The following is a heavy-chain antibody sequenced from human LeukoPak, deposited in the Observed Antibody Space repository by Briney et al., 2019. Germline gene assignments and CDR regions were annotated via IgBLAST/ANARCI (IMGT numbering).Heavy chain of an antibody. CDR1: GFTLSSYG. D-gene: IGHD3-22*01. CDR3: ATNYDSSGGGMDV. CDR2: ISYDGSSK. Sequence: GGSLRLSCAASGFTLSSYGMHWVRQAPGKGLEGVAVISYDGSSKYYADSVKGRFTISRDNSKNTLYLQMNSLRAEDTAVYYCATNYDSSGGGMDVWGQGTTVTVSS. V-gene: IGHV3-30*03. J-gene: IGHJ6*02.